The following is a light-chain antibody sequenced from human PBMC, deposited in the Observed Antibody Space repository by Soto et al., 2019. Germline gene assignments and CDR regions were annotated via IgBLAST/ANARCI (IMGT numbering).Light chain of an antibody. Sequence: EILLTQSPGALAVSPGEVATLSCRASQSVRDNLAWYQQKPGQAPRLLIYGASSRATGIPDRFSGSGSGTEFTLTISSLQSEDFAVYYCQQYNNWPPWTFGQGTKVDIK. V-gene: IGKV3D-15*01. CDR2: GAS. CDR1: QSVRDN. CDR3: QQYNNWPPWT. J-gene: IGKJ1*01.